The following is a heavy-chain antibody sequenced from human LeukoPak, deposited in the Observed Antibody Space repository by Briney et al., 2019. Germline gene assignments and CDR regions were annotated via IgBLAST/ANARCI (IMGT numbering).Heavy chain of an antibody. CDR1: GFTFSSYS. CDR2: ISGSSRTI. CDR3: AIRGYYDTTYAYDYHAMDV. V-gene: IGHV3-48*02. D-gene: IGHD3-22*01. Sequence: GSLRLSCAASGFTFSSYSMNWVRQAPGKGLEWVSYISGSSRTIYYADSVKGRFTISRDNAKNSLHLQINSLRDEDTAVYYCAIRGYYDTTYAYDYHAMDVWGQGTAVTVSS. J-gene: IGHJ6*02.